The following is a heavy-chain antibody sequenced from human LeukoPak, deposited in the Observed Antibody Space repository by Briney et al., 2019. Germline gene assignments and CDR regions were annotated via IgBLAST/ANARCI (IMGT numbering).Heavy chain of an antibody. Sequence: QTGGSLRLSCEASGFPFSSYAMTWVRQAPGKGLEWVAVISYDGRNKYYADSVKGRFTISRDDSKNTLYLQMNSLRAEDTAVYYCARSPFITGTTRYFDYWGQGTLVTVSS. CDR2: ISYDGRNK. CDR3: ARSPFITGTTRYFDY. D-gene: IGHD1-7*01. J-gene: IGHJ4*02. CDR1: GFPFSSYA. V-gene: IGHV3-30*03.